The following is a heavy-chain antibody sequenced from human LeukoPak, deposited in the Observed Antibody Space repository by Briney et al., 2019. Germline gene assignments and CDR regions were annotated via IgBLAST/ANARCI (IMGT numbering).Heavy chain of an antibody. CDR1: GFTFSSYG. Sequence: QSGGSLRLSCAASGFTFSSYGMHWVRQAPGKGLEWVAFIRYDGSNKYYADSVKGRFTISRDNSKNTLYLQMNSLRAEDTAVYYCAKDWRYSSSSGPAAPSYYFDYWGQGTLVTVSS. D-gene: IGHD6-6*01. V-gene: IGHV3-30*02. J-gene: IGHJ4*02. CDR2: IRYDGSNK. CDR3: AKDWRYSSSSGPAAPSYYFDY.